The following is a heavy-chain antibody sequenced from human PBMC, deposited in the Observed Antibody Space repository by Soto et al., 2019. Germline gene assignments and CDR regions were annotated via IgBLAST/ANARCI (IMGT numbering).Heavy chain of an antibody. CDR3: AREITGTYYYYYGMDV. CDR2: ISSSSSYV. Sequence: GSLRLSCAASGFTFSSYSMNWVRQAPGKGLEWVSSISSSSSYVYYADSVKGRFTISRDNAKNSLYLQMNSLRAEDTAVYYCAREITGTYYYYYGMDVWGQGTTVTVSS. CDR1: GFTFSSYS. J-gene: IGHJ6*02. D-gene: IGHD1-20*01. V-gene: IGHV3-21*01.